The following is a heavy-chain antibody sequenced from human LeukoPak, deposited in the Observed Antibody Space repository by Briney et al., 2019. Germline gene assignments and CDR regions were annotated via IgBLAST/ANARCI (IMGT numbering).Heavy chain of an antibody. V-gene: IGHV5-10-1*01. Sequence: GESLRISCKGSGYSFTSYWISWVRQMPGKGLEWMGRIDPSDSYTNYCPSFQGHVTISADKSISTAYLQWSSLKASDTAMYYCARLLYYYDSSGYYYSYYFDCWGQGSLASVCS. CDR3: ARLLYYYDSSGYYYSYYFDC. J-gene: IGHJ4*02. CDR2: IDPSDSYT. CDR1: GYSFTSYW. D-gene: IGHD3-22*01.